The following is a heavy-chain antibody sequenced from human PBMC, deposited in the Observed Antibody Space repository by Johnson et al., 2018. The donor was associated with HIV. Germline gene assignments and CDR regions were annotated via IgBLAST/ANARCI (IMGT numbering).Heavy chain of an antibody. V-gene: IGHV3-33*06. CDR1: GFTFSSYG. Sequence: QMLLVESGGGVVQPGRSLRLSCAASGFTFSSYGMHWVCQAPGKGLEWVAVIWYDGSNKYYADTVKGRFTISRDNSTNTLYLKMNSLRAEDTAVYYCAKEQLLRAFDIWGQGTMVTVSS. CDR2: IWYDGSNK. CDR3: AKEQLLRAFDI. J-gene: IGHJ3*02. D-gene: IGHD2-15*01.